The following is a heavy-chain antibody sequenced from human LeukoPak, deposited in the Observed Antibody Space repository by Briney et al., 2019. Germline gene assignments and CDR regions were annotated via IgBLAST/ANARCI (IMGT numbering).Heavy chain of an antibody. J-gene: IGHJ6*02. CDR1: GGSISSYY. V-gene: IGHV4-59*08. Sequence: PSETLSLTCTVSGGSISSYYWSWIWQRPRKGLEWVGYGYYCESTNYNHSLKIRVTISVDTSTNQFSLKMSSVTAADTAVYYCARHRTYDILTCHRDYYYGMDVWGQGTTVTVSS. CDR2: GYYCEST. D-gene: IGHD3-9*01. CDR3: ARHRTYDILTCHRDYYYGMDV.